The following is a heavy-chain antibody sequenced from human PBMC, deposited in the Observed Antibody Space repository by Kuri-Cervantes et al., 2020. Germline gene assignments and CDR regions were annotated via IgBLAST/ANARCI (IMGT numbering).Heavy chain of an antibody. CDR3: TTSLEGYYFDY. CDR2: IKSKTDGGTT. Sequence: GGSLRLSCAASGFTFSNAWMSWVRQAPGKGLEWVGRIKSKTDGGTTDYAAPVKGRFTISRDDSKNTLYLQMNSLKAEDTAVYYCTTSLEGYYFDYWGQGTLVTVSS. D-gene: IGHD1-1*01. CDR1: GFTFSNAW. J-gene: IGHJ4*02. V-gene: IGHV3-15*01.